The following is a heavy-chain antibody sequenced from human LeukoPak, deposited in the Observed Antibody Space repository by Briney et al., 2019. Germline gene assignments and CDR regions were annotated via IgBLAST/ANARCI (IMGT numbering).Heavy chain of an antibody. Sequence: VASVKVSCKASGGTFISYAISWVRQAPGQGLEWMGRIIPIFGTANYAQKFQGRVMITTDESTSTAYMELSSLRSEDTAVYYCARDAINGIVVVITTGFAFDIWGQGTMVTVSS. CDR3: ARDAINGIVVVITTGFAFDI. V-gene: IGHV1-69*05. CDR2: IIPIFGTA. CDR1: GGTFISYA. D-gene: IGHD3-22*01. J-gene: IGHJ3*02.